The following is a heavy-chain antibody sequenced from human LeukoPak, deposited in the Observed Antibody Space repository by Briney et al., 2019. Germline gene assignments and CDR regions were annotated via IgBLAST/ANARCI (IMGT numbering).Heavy chain of an antibody. CDR2: IKQDGSQT. D-gene: IGHD6-6*01. Sequence: PGGSLTLSRTASGLSFSDAWMAWVRQAPGKGLEWVANIKQDGSQTYYVDSVRGRFTISRDNAQNALYLEMNTLRAEDTAVYYCASEGQLVRQYIYWGQGTLVTVSS. CDR3: ASEGQLVRQYIY. J-gene: IGHJ4*02. V-gene: IGHV3-7*01. CDR1: GLSFSDAW.